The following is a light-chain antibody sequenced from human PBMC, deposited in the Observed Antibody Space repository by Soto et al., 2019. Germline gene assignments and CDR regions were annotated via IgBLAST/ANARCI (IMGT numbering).Light chain of an antibody. Sequence: EIVMTQSPATLSVSPWERATLACRASQSISSNLAWYQQKPGQAPRLLIYGATTRATGVPARFSGGRSGTDFTLTISSLEPEDFAVYYCQQRSNWPPLAFGGGTKVDIK. CDR2: GAT. J-gene: IGKJ4*01. CDR3: QQRSNWPPLA. V-gene: IGKV3-15*01. CDR1: QSISSN.